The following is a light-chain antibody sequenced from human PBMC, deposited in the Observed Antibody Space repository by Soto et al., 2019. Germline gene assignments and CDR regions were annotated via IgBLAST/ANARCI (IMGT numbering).Light chain of an antibody. J-gene: IGLJ1*01. CDR1: TSNIGAHYD. V-gene: IGLV1-40*01. CDR3: QCYDSSLGGYG. CDR2: GYI. Sequence: QSVLTQPPSVSGAPGQRVTIACTGTTSNIGAHYDVHWYQHIPGTAPKLLIYGYIHRPSGVPDRFSGSKSDTSASLAITGLQDEDEADYYCQCYDSSLGGYGFGPGTKDTV.